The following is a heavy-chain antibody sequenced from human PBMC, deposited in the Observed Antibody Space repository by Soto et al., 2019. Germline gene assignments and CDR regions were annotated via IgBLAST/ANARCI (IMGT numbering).Heavy chain of an antibody. CDR3: ARDKLMTTGIGYYYGMDV. CDR1: GFTFSSYG. Sequence: GGSLRLSCAASGFTFSSYGMHWVRQAPGKGLEWVAVIWYDGSNKYYADSVKGRFTISRDNSKNTLYLQMNSLRAEDTAVYYCARDKLMTTGIGYYYGMDVWGQGTTVTVSS. CDR2: IWYDGSNK. D-gene: IGHD4-17*01. J-gene: IGHJ6*02. V-gene: IGHV3-33*01.